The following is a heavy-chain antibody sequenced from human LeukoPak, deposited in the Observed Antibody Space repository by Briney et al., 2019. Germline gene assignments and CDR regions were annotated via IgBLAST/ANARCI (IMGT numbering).Heavy chain of an antibody. CDR3: ARRTFLYYFDY. J-gene: IGHJ4*02. CDR2: IYYSGST. V-gene: IGHV4-39*01. Sequence: TSETLSLTCTVSGGSISSSSYYWGWIRQPPGKGLEWIGSIYYSGSTYYNPSLKSRVTIPVDTSKNQFSLKLSSVTAADTAVYYCARRTFLYYFDYWGQGTLVTVSS. CDR1: GGSISSSSYY.